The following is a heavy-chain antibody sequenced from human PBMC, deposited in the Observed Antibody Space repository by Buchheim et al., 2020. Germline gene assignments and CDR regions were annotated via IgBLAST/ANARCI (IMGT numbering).Heavy chain of an antibody. CDR1: GGSISSGDYY. CDR3: ARNSYDFWSGYWSYYFDY. V-gene: IGHV4-30-4*01. Sequence: QVQLQESGPGLVKPSQTLSLTCTVPGGSISSGDYYWSWIRQPPGKGLEWIGYIYYSGSTYYNPPLKSRVTITVDTSKNQFSLKLSAVTAADTAVYYCARNSYDFWSGYWSYYFDYWGQGTL. J-gene: IGHJ4*02. CDR2: IYYSGST. D-gene: IGHD3-3*01.